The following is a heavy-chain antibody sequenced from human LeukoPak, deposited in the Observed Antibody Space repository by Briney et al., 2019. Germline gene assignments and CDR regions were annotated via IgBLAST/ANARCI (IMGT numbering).Heavy chain of an antibody. Sequence: SGTLSLTCAVSGDSISSGNWWTWVRQPPGKGLEWIGEIYHSGSTNYNPSLKSRVTISVDTSKNQFSLRLSSVTAADTAVYYCARHGGSYTFDFWGQGVLVTVSS. D-gene: IGHD1-26*01. CDR3: ARHGGSYTFDF. V-gene: IGHV4-4*02. CDR1: GDSISSGNW. J-gene: IGHJ4*02. CDR2: IYHSGST.